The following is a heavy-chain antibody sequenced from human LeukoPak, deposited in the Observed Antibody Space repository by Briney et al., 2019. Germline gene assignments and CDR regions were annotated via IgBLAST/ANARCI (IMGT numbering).Heavy chain of an antibody. Sequence: PSETLSLTCAVYGGSFSGYYWSWIRQPPGKGLEWVGEINHSGSTNYNPSLKSGVTISVDTSKNQFSVNLSSLTAADTHVYYCGRLTRSGYYYYYMDVWGKGTTVTVSS. D-gene: IGHD2-15*01. CDR2: INHSGST. CDR1: GGSFSGYY. V-gene: IGHV4-34*01. CDR3: GRLTRSGYYYYYMDV. J-gene: IGHJ6*03.